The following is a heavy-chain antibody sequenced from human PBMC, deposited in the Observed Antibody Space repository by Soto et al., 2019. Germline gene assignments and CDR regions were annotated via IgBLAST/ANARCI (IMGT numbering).Heavy chain of an antibody. D-gene: IGHD3-10*01. CDR2: IKSKTDGGTT. CDR1: GSTFSNAW. J-gene: IGHJ6*02. Sequence: PGGSLRLSCAASGSTFSNAWMNWVRQAPGKGLEWVGRIKSKTDGGTTDYAAPVKGRFTISRDDSKNTLYLQMNSLKTEDTAVYYCTTAPNSGSYWIDYYYYGMDVWGQGTTVTVSS. CDR3: TTAPNSGSYWIDYYYYGMDV. V-gene: IGHV3-15*07.